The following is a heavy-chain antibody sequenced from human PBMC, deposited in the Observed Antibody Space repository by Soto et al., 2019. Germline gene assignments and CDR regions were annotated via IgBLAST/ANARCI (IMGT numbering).Heavy chain of an antibody. CDR3: ARRVVGGITIFGVVMPPRPPRRAFDI. CDR2: INHSGST. CDR1: GGSFSGYC. D-gene: IGHD3-3*01. J-gene: IGHJ3*02. V-gene: IGHV4-34*01. Sequence: QVQLQQWGAGLLKPSETLSLTCAVYGGSFSGYCWSWIRQPPGKGLEWIGEINHSGSTNYNPSLKRRVTIPVDPSKNQFPLKLSSVTAADTAVYYCARRVVGGITIFGVVMPPRPPRRAFDIWGQGTMVTVSS.